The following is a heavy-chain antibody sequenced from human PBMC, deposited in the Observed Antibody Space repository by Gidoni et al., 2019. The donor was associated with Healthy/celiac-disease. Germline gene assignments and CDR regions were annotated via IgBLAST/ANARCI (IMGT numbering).Heavy chain of an antibody. D-gene: IGHD6-19*01. CDR3: AKDILSPIIAVAGTYFDY. J-gene: IGHJ4*02. V-gene: IGHV3-23*01. CDR1: GFTFRSYA. CDR2: ISGRGGST. Sequence: EVQLLESGGGLVQPGGSLRLSCAASGFTFRSYALRWVRQAPGKGLEWVSAISGRGGSTYYADSVKGRFTISRDNSKNTLYLQMNSLRAEDTAVYYCAKDILSPIIAVAGTYFDYWGQGTLVTVSS.